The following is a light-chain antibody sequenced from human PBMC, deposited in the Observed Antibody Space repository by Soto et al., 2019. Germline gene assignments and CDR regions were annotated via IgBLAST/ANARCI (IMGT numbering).Light chain of an antibody. Sequence: EIVMTQSPATLSVSPGERATLSCRASQSVSSNLAWYQHKPGQAPRLLIYDVSNRATGIPARFSGSGSGTEFTLTISSLKPDDFATYYCQQYDSYWTFGQGTKVDIK. CDR1: QSVSSN. J-gene: IGKJ1*01. CDR3: QQYDSYWT. CDR2: DVS. V-gene: IGKV3D-15*01.